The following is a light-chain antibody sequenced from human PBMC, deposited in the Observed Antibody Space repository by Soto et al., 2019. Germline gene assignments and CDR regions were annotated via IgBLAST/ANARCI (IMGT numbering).Light chain of an antibody. V-gene: IGLV2-14*02. CDR3: SSWTSSSTLL. CDR2: EAT. CDR1: SGDVGTYDL. J-gene: IGLJ2*01. Sequence: QSVLTQPASVSGSPGQSITISCTGTSGDVGTYDLVSWYQHHPGAAPKLMVYEATRRPSGISNRFSGSKSGNTASLNISGLQAEDEADYYCSSWTSSSTLLFGGGTKVTVL.